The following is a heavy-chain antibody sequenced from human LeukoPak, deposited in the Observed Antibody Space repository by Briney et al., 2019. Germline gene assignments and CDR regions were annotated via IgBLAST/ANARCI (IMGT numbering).Heavy chain of an antibody. D-gene: IGHD5-24*01. J-gene: IGHJ6*03. CDR3: ARDAFMRWLGVGDYMDV. CDR1: GFTFSSYS. Sequence: PGGSPRLSCAASGFTFSSYSMNWVRQAPGKGLEWVSSISSSSSYIYYADSVKGRFTISRDNAKNSLYLQMNSLRAEDTAVYYCARDAFMRWLGVGDYMDVWGKGTTVTVSS. CDR2: ISSSSSYI. V-gene: IGHV3-21*01.